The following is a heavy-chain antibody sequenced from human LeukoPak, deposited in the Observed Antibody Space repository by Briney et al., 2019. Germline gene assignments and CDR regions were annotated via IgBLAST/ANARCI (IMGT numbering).Heavy chain of an antibody. J-gene: IGHJ4*02. CDR2: INHSGST. CDR1: GGSFSGYY. CDR3: ARDCTNGVCYTGVDY. V-gene: IGHV4-34*01. D-gene: IGHD2-8*01. Sequence: PSETLSLTCAVYGGSFSGYYWSWIRQPPGKGLEWIGEINHSGSTNYNPSLKSRVTISVDTSKNQFSLKLSSVTAADTAVYYCARDCTNGVCYTGVDYWGQGTLVTVSS.